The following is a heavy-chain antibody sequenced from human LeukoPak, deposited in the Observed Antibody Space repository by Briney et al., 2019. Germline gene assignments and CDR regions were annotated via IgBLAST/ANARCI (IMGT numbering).Heavy chain of an antibody. V-gene: IGHV1-69*05. D-gene: IGHD3-3*01. J-gene: IGHJ3*02. CDR2: IIPIFGTA. Sequence: SVKVSCKASGGTFSSYAISWVRQAPGQGLGWMGGIIPIFGTANYAQKFQGRVTITTDESTSTAYMELSSLRSEDTAVYYCARGNDFWSGYLRSAFDIWGQGTIVTVSS. CDR3: ARGNDFWSGYLRSAFDI. CDR1: GGTFSSYA.